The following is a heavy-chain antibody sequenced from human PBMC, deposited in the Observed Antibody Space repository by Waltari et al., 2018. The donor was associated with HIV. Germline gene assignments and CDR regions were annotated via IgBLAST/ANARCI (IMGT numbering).Heavy chain of an antibody. CDR2: IYSGGRT. CDR3: ARGNYYDSSGYYSFDY. J-gene: IGHJ4*02. CDR1: GFTVRSHY. Sequence: EVQLVESGGGLIQPGGSLRLSCAASGFTVRSHYVTWVRQAPGKGLEWGSVIYSGGRTYYADSVKGRFTISRDNSKNTLYLQMNSLRAEDTAVYYCARGNYYDSSGYYSFDYWGQGTLVTVSS. D-gene: IGHD3-22*01. V-gene: IGHV3-53*01.